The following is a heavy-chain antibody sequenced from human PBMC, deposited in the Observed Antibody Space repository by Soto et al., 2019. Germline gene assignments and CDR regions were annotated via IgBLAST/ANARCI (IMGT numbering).Heavy chain of an antibody. CDR3: ARDHLLTGYYKPNYYYYGMDV. J-gene: IGHJ6*02. V-gene: IGHV1-2*04. CDR2: INPNSGGT. Sequence: ASVKVSCKASGYTFTGYYMHWVRQAPGQGLEWMGWINPNSGGTNYAQKFQGWVTMTRDTSISTAYMELSRLRSDDTAVYYCARDHLLTGYYKPNYYYYGMDVWGQGTTVTVSS. D-gene: IGHD3-9*01. CDR1: GYTFTGYY.